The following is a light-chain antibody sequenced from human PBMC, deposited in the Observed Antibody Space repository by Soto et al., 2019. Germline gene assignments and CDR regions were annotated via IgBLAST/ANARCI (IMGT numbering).Light chain of an antibody. CDR1: SSDVGGNNY. CDR2: EVS. V-gene: IGLV2-8*01. CDR3: SSYACGNNL. Sequence: QSALTQPPSASGSPGQSVTISCTGTSSDVGGNNYVSWYQQHPAKAPKLMIYEVSKRPSGVPDRFSGSKSGNTASLTVSGLQAEDEADYYCSSYACGNNLFGGGTKRTVL. J-gene: IGLJ2*01.